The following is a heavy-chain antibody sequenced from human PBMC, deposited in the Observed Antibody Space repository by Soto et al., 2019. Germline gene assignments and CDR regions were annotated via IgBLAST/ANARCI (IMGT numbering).Heavy chain of an antibody. Sequence: SETLSLTCAVSGYSISSGYYWGWIRQPPGKGVEWVGSIYHSGSTYYNPSLKSRVTISVDTSKNQFSLKLTSATAAATAVYYCARVGVEGFLESNYYGMDVWGQGTTVTVSS. CDR2: IYHSGST. V-gene: IGHV4-38-2*01. D-gene: IGHD3-3*01. CDR1: GYSISSGYY. CDR3: ARVGVEGFLESNYYGMDV. J-gene: IGHJ6*02.